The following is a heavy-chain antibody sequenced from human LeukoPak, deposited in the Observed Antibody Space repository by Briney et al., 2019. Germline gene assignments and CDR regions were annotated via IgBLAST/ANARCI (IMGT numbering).Heavy chain of an antibody. Sequence: SETLSLTCAVYGGSFSGYYWSWIRQPPGKGLEWIGEINHSGSTNYNPSLKSRVTMSVDTSKNQFSLKLSSVTAADTAVYYCARGNYYDSSGYHDCWGQGTLVTVSS. J-gene: IGHJ4*02. D-gene: IGHD3-22*01. CDR3: ARGNYYDSSGYHDC. CDR1: GGSFSGYY. V-gene: IGHV4-34*01. CDR2: INHSGST.